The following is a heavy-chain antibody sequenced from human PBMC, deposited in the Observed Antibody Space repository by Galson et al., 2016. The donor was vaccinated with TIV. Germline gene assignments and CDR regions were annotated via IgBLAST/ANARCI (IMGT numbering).Heavy chain of an antibody. V-gene: IGHV1-18*01. CDR2: ISGYNGKT. CDR1: GYTFTSFG. J-gene: IGHJ6*02. Sequence: QSGAEVKKPGASVKVSCKATGYTFTSFGIAWVRQAPGRGLEWMGWISGYNGKTYYAQKFQDRVTMTTDTSTNTAYMELRSLRSDDTAVYYCTRDRSIAAPRDMDVWGQGTAVTVSS. CDR3: TRDRSIAAPRDMDV. D-gene: IGHD6-6*01.